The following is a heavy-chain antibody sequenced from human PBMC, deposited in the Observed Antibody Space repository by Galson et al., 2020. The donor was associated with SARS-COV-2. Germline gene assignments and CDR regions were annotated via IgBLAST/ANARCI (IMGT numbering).Heavy chain of an antibody. J-gene: IGHJ6*02. CDR3: AKDHYDFWSGYFEAYYYGMDV. CDR2: ISYDGRNK. Sequence: PDKGLECVAVISYDGRNKYYADSVKGRFTISRDNSKNTLYLQINSLRAHDTAVYYCAKDHYDFWSGYFEAYYYGMDVWGQVTT. V-gene: IGHV3-30*18. D-gene: IGHD3-3*01.